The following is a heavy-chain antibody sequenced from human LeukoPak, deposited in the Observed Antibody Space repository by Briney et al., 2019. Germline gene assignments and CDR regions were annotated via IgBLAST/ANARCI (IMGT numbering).Heavy chain of an antibody. J-gene: IGHJ4*02. CDR3: ASAYGDYLDH. CDR1: GFTFSTYV. CDR2: ISDDGSSK. Sequence: GGSLRLSCAASGFTFSTYVIHWVRQAPGKGLEWVAFISDDGSSKHYADSVKGRFVISRDNSKNTLPLQMNSLRAEDTAVYYCASAYGDYLDHWGQGTLVTVSP. V-gene: IGHV3-30*09. D-gene: IGHD4-17*01.